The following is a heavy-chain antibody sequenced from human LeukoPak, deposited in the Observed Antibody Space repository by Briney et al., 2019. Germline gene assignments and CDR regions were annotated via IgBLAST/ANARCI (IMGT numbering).Heavy chain of an antibody. V-gene: IGHV3-21*01. CDR2: ICNMGVSI. Sequence: PGGCLRVSCAASGVTFCTYTMNWGRHGPGEGLGWGSSICNMGVSIYYADSVKGGFPLSGEIPKNSLYVQINSQRAEDTAVYYCAREKWSSGTSCSPSGNAFDIWGQGTMVTVSS. J-gene: IGHJ3*02. CDR1: GVTFCTYT. D-gene: IGHD2-2*01. CDR3: AREKWSSGTSCSPSGNAFDI.